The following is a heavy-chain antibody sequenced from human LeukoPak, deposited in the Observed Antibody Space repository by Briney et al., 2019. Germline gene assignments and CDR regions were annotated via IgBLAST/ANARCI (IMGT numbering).Heavy chain of an antibody. Sequence: SETLSLTCTVSGGSISSYYWSWIRQPPGKGLEWIGYIYYSGSTNYNPSLKSRVTISVDTSKNQFSLKLSSVTAADTAVYYCARGIAAAGNKEFDYWGQGTLVTVSS. CDR2: IYYSGST. D-gene: IGHD6-13*01. V-gene: IGHV4-59*01. CDR1: GGSISSYY. J-gene: IGHJ4*02. CDR3: ARGIAAAGNKEFDY.